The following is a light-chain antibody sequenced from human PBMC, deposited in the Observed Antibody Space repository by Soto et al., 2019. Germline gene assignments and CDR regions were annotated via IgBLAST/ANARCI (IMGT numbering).Light chain of an antibody. CDR2: SNS. CDR3: SSFAGNKNRGV. Sequence: QSVLTQPPSASGTPGQRVTISCSGRRSNIGTNYVYWYQQFPGTAPKLLIYSNSHRPSGVPDRFSGSKSGTSASLAISGLRSDDEADYYCSSFAGNKNRGVFGSGTKVTVL. V-gene: IGLV1-47*02. CDR1: RSNIGTNY. J-gene: IGLJ1*01.